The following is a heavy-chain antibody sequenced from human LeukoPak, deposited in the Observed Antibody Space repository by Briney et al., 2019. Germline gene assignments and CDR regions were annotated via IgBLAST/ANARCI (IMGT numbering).Heavy chain of an antibody. CDR3: AKDRLGGSYFLGS. D-gene: IGHD1-26*01. CDR1: GFAFSNYG. V-gene: IGHV3-30*02. Sequence: GGSLRLSCAASGFAFSNYGMHCVRQAPGKGLEWVAYIHYDGSDKYYAESVKGRFTISRDNSKSTLYLQMNSLRPEDTAVYYCAKDRLGGSYFLGSRGQGTVVTVSS. CDR2: IHYDGSDK. J-gene: IGHJ4*02.